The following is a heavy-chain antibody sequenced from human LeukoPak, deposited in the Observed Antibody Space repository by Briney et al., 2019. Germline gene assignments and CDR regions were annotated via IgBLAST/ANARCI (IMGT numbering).Heavy chain of an antibody. CDR1: GFTLSSYS. Sequence: GGSLRLSCAASGFTLSSYSMNWVRQAPGKGLEWVSSISSSSSYIYYADSVKGRFTISRDNAKNSLYLQMNSLRAEDTAVYYCAKGGIALVRGSFDYWGQGTLATVSS. CDR3: AKGGIALVRGSFDY. J-gene: IGHJ4*02. V-gene: IGHV3-21*04. D-gene: IGHD3-10*01. CDR2: ISSSSSYI.